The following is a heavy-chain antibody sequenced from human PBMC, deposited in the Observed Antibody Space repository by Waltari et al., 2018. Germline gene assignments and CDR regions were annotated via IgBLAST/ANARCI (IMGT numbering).Heavy chain of an antibody. CDR3: ARRYGDYIGGAFDI. Sequence: QVQLVQSGAEVKKPGSSVKVSCKASGGTFSSYAIRWVRPAPGQGLEWMGGIIPIFGTANYAQKFQGRVTITADESTSTAYMELSSLRSEDTAVYYCARRYGDYIGGAFDIWGQGTMVTVSS. D-gene: IGHD4-17*01. CDR2: IIPIFGTA. J-gene: IGHJ3*02. CDR1: GGTFSSYA. V-gene: IGHV1-69*01.